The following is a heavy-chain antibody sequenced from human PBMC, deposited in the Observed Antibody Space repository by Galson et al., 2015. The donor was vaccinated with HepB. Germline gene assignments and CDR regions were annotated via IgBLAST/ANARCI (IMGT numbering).Heavy chain of an antibody. CDR3: ARVDDIVVVPAADPFDI. Sequence: SLRLSCAASGFTFSSYAMRWVRQAPGKGLEWVAVISYDGSNKYYADSVKGRFTISRDNSKNTLYLQMNSLRAEDTAVYYCARVDDIVVVPAADPFDIWGQGTMVTVSS. CDR1: GFTFSSYA. D-gene: IGHD2-2*01. V-gene: IGHV3-30-3*01. CDR2: ISYDGSNK. J-gene: IGHJ3*02.